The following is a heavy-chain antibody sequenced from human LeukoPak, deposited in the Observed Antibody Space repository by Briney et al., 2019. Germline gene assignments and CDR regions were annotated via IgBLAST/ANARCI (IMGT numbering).Heavy chain of an antibody. J-gene: IGHJ4*02. D-gene: IGHD4-17*01. Sequence: NPGGTLRLSCAASGFTFSNAWMSWVRQAPGKGLKWVGRIRRKSDSGTADYAATVKGRFTISRDDSKNTLYLQMSSLKTEDTAVYYCATLTTVPTPFDYWGQGTLGTVSP. CDR3: ATLTTVPTPFDY. CDR2: IRRKSDSGTA. V-gene: IGHV3-15*01. CDR1: GFTFSNAW.